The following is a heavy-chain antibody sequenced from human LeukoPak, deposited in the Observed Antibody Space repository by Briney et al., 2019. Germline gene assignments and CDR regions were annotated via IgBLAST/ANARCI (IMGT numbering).Heavy chain of an antibody. D-gene: IGHD2-8*01. J-gene: IGHJ4*02. CDR1: GDSISSYY. CDR3: ARGICPNGVCSFHPFDY. CDR2: IYYSGNT. Sequence: PSETLSLTCTVSGDSISSYYWSWIRQPPGKGLEWIGCIYYSGNTNYNPSLKSRVTISVDTSKNQFSLKLTSVTAADTAVYYCARGICPNGVCSFHPFDYWGQGTLVTVSS. V-gene: IGHV4-59*01.